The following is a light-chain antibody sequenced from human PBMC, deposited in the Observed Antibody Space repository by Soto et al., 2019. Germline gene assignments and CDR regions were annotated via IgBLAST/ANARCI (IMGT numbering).Light chain of an antibody. CDR3: QQYNKWPPYT. V-gene: IGKV3-15*01. CDR2: GAS. Sequence: EIVMTQSPATLSVCPGERATLSCRASQSVSSNLAWYQQKPGQAPRLLIYGASTRATDIPARFSGSGSGTEFTLTISSLQSEDFAVYYCQQYNKWPPYTFGQGTKLEIK. CDR1: QSVSSN. J-gene: IGKJ2*01.